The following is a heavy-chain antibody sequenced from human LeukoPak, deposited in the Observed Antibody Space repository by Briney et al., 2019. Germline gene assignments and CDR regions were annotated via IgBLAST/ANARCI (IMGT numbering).Heavy chain of an antibody. CDR3: AKVLGGLCRGIDY. D-gene: IGHD2-15*01. Sequence: GGSLRLSCTASGFTFSTHSMHWVRQAPGKGPVWVSRINSSGSSTRYADSVTGRFTISRDNAKNTVYLQMNSLRAEDTAVYYCAKVLGGLCRGIDYWGQGTVATVSS. CDR2: INSSGSST. CDR1: GFTFSTHS. J-gene: IGHJ4*02. V-gene: IGHV3-74*01.